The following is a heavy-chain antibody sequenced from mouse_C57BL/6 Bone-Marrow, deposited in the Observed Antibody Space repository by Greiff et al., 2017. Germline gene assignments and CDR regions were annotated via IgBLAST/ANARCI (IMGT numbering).Heavy chain of an antibody. CDR1: GFTFSSYG. D-gene: IGHD1-1*01. CDR3: ARQGYYYGSDWYFDV. CDR2: ISSGGSYT. J-gene: IGHJ1*03. V-gene: IGHV5-6*01. Sequence: EVQLVESGGDLVKPGGSLKLSCAASGFTFSSYGMSWVRQTPDKRLEWVATISSGGSYTYYPDSVKGRFTISRDHAKNTLYLQMSSLESEDTAMYYCARQGYYYGSDWYFDVWGTGTTVTVSS.